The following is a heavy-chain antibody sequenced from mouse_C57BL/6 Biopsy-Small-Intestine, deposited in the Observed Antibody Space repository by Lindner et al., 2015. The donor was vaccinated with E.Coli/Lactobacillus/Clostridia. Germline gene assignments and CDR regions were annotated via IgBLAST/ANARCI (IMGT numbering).Heavy chain of an antibody. D-gene: IGHD4-1*02. V-gene: IGHV1-85*01. J-gene: IGHJ2*01. CDR1: GYTFTNYD. CDR2: IYPGNDNT. CDR3: ARWGLNWHFFDY. Sequence: VQLQESGPELAKPGASVKLSCKASGYTFTNYDINWVIQRPGQGLEWIGWIYPGNDNTKYNEKFKDKATLTIDTSSSTAYMELYSLTSEDSAVYFCARWGLNWHFFDYWGQGTTLTVSA.